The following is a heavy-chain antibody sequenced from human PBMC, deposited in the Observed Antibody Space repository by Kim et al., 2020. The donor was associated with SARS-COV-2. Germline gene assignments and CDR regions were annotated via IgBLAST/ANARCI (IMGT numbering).Heavy chain of an antibody. V-gene: IGHV3-21*01. CDR3: ARAQWGLVTMVRGVINPLDY. CDR1: GFTFSSYS. CDR2: ISSSSSYI. J-gene: IGHJ4*02. D-gene: IGHD3-10*01. Sequence: GGSLRLSCAASGFTFSSYSMNWVRQAPGKGLEWVSSISSSSSYIYYADSVKGRFTISRDNAKNSLYLQMNSLRAEDTAVYYCARAQWGLVTMVRGVINPLDYWGQGTLVTVSS.